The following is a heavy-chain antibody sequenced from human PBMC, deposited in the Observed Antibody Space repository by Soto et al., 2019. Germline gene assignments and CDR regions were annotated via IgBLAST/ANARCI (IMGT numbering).Heavy chain of an antibody. CDR1: GGSISSSSYY. D-gene: IGHD1-26*01. CDR3: ARQGSGSYFGGYYYYYGMDV. J-gene: IGHJ6*02. Sequence: KPSETLSLTCTVSGGSISSSSYYWGWIRQPPGKGLEWIGSIYYSGSTYYNPSLKSRVTISVDTSKNQFSLKLSSVTAADTAVYYCARQGSGSYFGGYYYYYGMDVWGQGTTVTVSS. CDR2: IYYSGST. V-gene: IGHV4-39*01.